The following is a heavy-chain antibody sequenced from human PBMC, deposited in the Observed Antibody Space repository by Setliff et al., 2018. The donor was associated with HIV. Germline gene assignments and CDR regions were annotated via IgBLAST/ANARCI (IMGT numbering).Heavy chain of an antibody. D-gene: IGHD3-22*01. CDR1: GGTFSSYA. CDR2: IIPIFGTA. CDR3: ATYYYDSSGYYSPHDY. V-gene: IGHV1-69*05. J-gene: IGHJ4*02. Sequence: RASVKVSCKASGGTFSSYAISWVRQAPGQGLEWMGGIIPIFGTANYAQKFQGRVTITTDESTSTAYMELSSLRSEDTAVYYCATYYYDSSGYYSPHDYWGQGTLVTVSS.